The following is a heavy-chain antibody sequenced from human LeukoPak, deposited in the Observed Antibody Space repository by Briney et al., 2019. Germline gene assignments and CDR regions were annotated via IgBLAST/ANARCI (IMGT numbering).Heavy chain of an antibody. CDR3: AKSGYNRFDY. CDR2: ISGSGSGGST. Sequence: QSGGSLRLSCAASGFTFSSSAMSWVRQAPGKGPEWVSSISGSGSGGSTYYADSVKGRFTISRDNSKNTLYLQMNSLRAEDTAVYYCAKSGYNRFDYWGQGTLVTVSS. CDR1: GFTFSSSA. J-gene: IGHJ4*02. D-gene: IGHD5-24*01. V-gene: IGHV3-23*01.